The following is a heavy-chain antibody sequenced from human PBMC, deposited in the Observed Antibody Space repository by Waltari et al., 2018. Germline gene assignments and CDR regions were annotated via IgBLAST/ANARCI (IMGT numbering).Heavy chain of an antibody. CDR3: ARRMVRGGQYYYYGMDV. Sequence: QVQLVQSGAVVKKPGSSVKVPCKAFGGTFSSYAISRVRQAPGQGLEWMGRIIPILGIANYAQKFQGRVTITADESTSTAYMELSSLRSEDTAVYYCARRMVRGGQYYYYGMDVWGQGTTVTVSS. D-gene: IGHD3-10*01. CDR1: GGTFSSYA. J-gene: IGHJ6*02. CDR2: IIPILGIA. V-gene: IGHV1-69*04.